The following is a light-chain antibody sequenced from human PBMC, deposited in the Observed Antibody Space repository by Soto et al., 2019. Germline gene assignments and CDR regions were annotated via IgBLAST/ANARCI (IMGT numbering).Light chain of an antibody. CDR1: SSDVGAYNF. CDR2: EVT. CDR3: SSYTSSSTLGV. V-gene: IGLV2-14*01. Sequence: QSALTQPASVSGSPGQSITISCTGSSSDVGAYNFVSWYQQHPGKAPKLMIYEVTNRPSGVSNRFSGSKSGNTASLTISGLQPEDEADYCCSSYTSSSTLGVFGSGTKVTVL. J-gene: IGLJ1*01.